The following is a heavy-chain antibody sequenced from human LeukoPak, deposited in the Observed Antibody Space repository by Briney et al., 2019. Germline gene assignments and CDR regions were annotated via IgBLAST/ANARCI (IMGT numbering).Heavy chain of an antibody. CDR2: ISSTGTDN. CDR3: ARQGRSYINPNRGWFDP. D-gene: IGHD7-27*01. CDR1: GFSFSSYS. Sequence: PGGSLRLSCEASGFSFSSYSMNWVRQAPGKGLEWVSSISSTGTDNTYADSVTGRFTISRDNPKNSVFLQMNSLRAEDTAGYFCARQGRSYINPNRGWFDPWGQGTLVIVSS. J-gene: IGHJ5*02. V-gene: IGHV3-21*06.